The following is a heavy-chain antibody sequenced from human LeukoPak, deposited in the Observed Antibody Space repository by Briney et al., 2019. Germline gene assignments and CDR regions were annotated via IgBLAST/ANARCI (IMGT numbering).Heavy chain of an antibody. Sequence: GGSLRLSCAASGFTFSSYAMSWLRQAPGKGLEWVSAISGSGGSTYYADSVKVRFTISRENSKTTLYLQMNSMRAEDTAVYYCAKDPGYSSSWYYFDYWGQGTLVTVSS. CDR3: AKDPGYSSSWYYFDY. J-gene: IGHJ4*02. CDR1: GFTFSSYA. D-gene: IGHD6-13*01. V-gene: IGHV3-23*01. CDR2: ISGSGGST.